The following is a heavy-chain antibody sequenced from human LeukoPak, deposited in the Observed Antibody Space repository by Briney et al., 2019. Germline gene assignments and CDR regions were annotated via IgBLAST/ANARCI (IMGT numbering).Heavy chain of an antibody. CDR1: GYTFTGYY. CDR2: INPNSGGT. CDR3: ASGRGYCSSTSCSTDDAFDL. J-gene: IGHJ3*01. D-gene: IGHD2-2*02. V-gene: IGHV1-2*02. Sequence: ASVKVSCKASGYTFTGYYMHWVRQAPGQGLELMGWINPNSGGTNYAQKFQGRVTMTRDTSISTAYMELSRLRSDDTAVYYCASGRGYCSSTSCSTDDAFDLRGQGTMVTVSS.